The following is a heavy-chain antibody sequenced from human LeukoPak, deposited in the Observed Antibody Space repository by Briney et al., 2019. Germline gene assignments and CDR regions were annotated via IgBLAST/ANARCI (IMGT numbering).Heavy chain of an antibody. D-gene: IGHD2-21*01. CDR3: ARGHIVVVIASPPLTPRDIDY. CDR1: GFTFDDYA. V-gene: IGHV3-9*01. J-gene: IGHJ4*02. CDR2: ISWNSGSI. Sequence: GGSLRLSCAASGFTFDDYAMHWVRQAPGKGLEWVSDISWNSGSIGYADSVKGRFTISRDNAKNSLYLQMNSLRSDDTAVYYCARGHIVVVIASPPLTPRDIDYWGQGTLVTVSS.